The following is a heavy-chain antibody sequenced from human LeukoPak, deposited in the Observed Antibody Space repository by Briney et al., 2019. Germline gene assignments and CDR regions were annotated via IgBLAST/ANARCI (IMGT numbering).Heavy chain of an antibody. Sequence: GGSLRLSCAASGFTFSSYEMNWVRQAPGKGLEWVANIKQDGSEKYYVDSVKGRFTISRDNAKNSLYLQMNSLRAEDTAVYYCARDSSPLILYDSSGYEVYWFDPWGQGTLVTVSS. CDR1: GFTFSSYE. D-gene: IGHD3-22*01. CDR3: ARDSSPLILYDSSGYEVYWFDP. CDR2: IKQDGSEK. J-gene: IGHJ5*02. V-gene: IGHV3-7*01.